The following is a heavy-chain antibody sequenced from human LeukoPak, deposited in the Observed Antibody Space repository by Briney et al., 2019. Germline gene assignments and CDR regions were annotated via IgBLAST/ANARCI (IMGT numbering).Heavy chain of an antibody. CDR1: GGSFSGYY. J-gene: IGHJ2*01. V-gene: IGHV4-34*01. Sequence: SETLSLTCAVYGGSFSGYYWTWIRQPPGKGLEWIGEINHSGSTNYNPSLKSRVTISVDTSKNQFSLKLSSVTAADTAVYYCARLVGATKRGPPPHRGGRWYFDLWGRGTLVTVSS. CDR2: INHSGST. D-gene: IGHD1-26*01. CDR3: ARLVGATKRGPPPHRGGRWYFDL.